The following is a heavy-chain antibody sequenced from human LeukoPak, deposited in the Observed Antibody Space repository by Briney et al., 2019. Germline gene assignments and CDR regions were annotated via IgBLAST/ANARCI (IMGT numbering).Heavy chain of an antibody. CDR3: ARALSWTSQSYYYMDV. V-gene: IGHV1-8*02. J-gene: IGHJ6*03. CDR1: GYAITSYD. CDR2: MNPNSGNT. Sequence: SLKVSCKLLGYAITSYDINWAGPATGQGLVGLESMNPNSGNTGYAQNFQGRVTMTKNTSITTAYMELSSLRSEDTAVYYCARALSWTSQSYYYMDVWGKGTTVTVSS. D-gene: IGHD3/OR15-3a*01.